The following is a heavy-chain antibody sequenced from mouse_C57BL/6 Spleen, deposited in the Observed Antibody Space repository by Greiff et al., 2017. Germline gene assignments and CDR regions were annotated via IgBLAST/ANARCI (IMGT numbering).Heavy chain of an antibody. CDR3: ARDGLYDYDVGFAY. D-gene: IGHD2-4*01. Sequence: EVQLVESGGGLVKPGGSLKLSCAASGFTFSDYGMHWVRQAPEKGLEWVAYISSGSSTIYYADTVKGRFTISRDNAKNTLFLQMTSLRSEYTAMYYCARDGLYDYDVGFAYWGQGTLVTVSA. CDR1: GFTFSDYG. V-gene: IGHV5-17*01. CDR2: ISSGSSTI. J-gene: IGHJ3*01.